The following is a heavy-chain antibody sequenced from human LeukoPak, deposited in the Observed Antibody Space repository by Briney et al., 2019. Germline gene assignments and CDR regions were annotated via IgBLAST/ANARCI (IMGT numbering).Heavy chain of an antibody. CDR1: GGTFSSYA. CDR3: ARLWGSSYAIDY. J-gene: IGHJ4*02. CDR2: IIPILGIA. Sequence: PVKVSCKASGGTFSSYAISWVRQAPGQGLEWMGRIIPILGIANYAQKFQGRVTITADKSTSTAYMELSSLRSEDTAVYYRARLWGSSYAIDYWGQGTLVTVSS. V-gene: IGHV1-69*04. D-gene: IGHD3-16*01.